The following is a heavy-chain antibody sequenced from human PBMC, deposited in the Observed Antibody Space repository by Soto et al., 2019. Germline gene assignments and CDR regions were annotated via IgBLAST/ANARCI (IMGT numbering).Heavy chain of an antibody. CDR3: AKDLQSYGDYDYYCYGMDV. V-gene: IGHV3-30*18. Sequence: PGGSLRLSCAASGFTFSTYGMHWVRQTPGKGLEWVAVISYDGTNKFYSDSVKGRFTISRDNFKNTLTLQMNSLGADDTAVYSCAKDLQSYGDYDYYCYGMDVWGLGTRVTVSS. J-gene: IGHJ6*02. CDR1: GFTFSTYG. CDR2: ISYDGTNK. D-gene: IGHD4-17*01.